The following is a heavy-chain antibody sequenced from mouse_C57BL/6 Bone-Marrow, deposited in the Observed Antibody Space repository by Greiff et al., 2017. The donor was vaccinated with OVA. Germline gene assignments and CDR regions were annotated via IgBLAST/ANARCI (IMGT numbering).Heavy chain of an antibody. V-gene: IGHV1-64*01. CDR2: IHPNSGST. D-gene: IGHD1-1*01. CDR3: ARSPFITTVYFDY. CDR1: GYTFTSSW. J-gene: IGHJ2*01. Sequence: VQLQQPGAELVKPGASVNLSCKASGYTFTSSWMPWVKQGPGQGLEWIGMIHPNSGSTNYLGKFKSKATLTVDKSSSTAYMQLSSLTSEDSAVYYCARSPFITTVYFDYWGQGTTLTVSS.